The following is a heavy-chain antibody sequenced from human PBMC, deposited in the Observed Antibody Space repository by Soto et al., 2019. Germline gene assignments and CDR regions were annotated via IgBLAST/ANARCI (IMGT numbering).Heavy chain of an antibody. CDR3: ARVERGTATTVVDAFDI. CDR2: MSHSGGT. Sequence: QVQLQQWGAGLLKPSETLSLTCAVYGGFVSSGSYYWSWIRQPPGKGLEWIGEMSHSGGTHFNPSLRSRGTISVDTSENQFSLKMSSVTAADTALYYCARVERGTATTVVDAFDIWGPGTMVTVSS. CDR1: GGFVSSGSYY. J-gene: IGHJ3*02. V-gene: IGHV4-34*01. D-gene: IGHD1-1*01.